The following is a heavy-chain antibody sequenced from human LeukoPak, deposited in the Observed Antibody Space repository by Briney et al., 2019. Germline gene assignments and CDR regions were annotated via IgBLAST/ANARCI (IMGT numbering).Heavy chain of an antibody. CDR1: GGSISGTNW. J-gene: IGHJ4*02. CDR2: ISLRGLT. D-gene: IGHD1-26*01. CDR3: SRESGPFSPFGF. Sequence: PSGTLSLTCGVSGGSISGTNWWSWVRQPPGQGLEWIGEISLRGLTNYNPSLRSRLTMSLDESKNQVSLNLTSVTAADTAVYYCSRESGPFSPFGFWGQGTLVSVHS. V-gene: IGHV4-4*02.